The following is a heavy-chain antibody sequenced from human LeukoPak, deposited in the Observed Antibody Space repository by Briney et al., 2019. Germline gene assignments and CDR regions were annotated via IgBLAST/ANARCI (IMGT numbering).Heavy chain of an antibody. CDR2: ISSGTSSI. CDR3: AKALWFGELFCFDY. V-gene: IGHV3-21*01. J-gene: IGHJ4*02. D-gene: IGHD3-10*01. CDR1: GFTFSSFG. Sequence: GGSLRLSCAASGFTFSSFGMNWVRQAPGKGLEWVSSISSGTSSIYYADSVKGRFTISRDNAKNSLYLQMNSLRAEDTAVYYCAKALWFGELFCFDYWGQGTLVTVSS.